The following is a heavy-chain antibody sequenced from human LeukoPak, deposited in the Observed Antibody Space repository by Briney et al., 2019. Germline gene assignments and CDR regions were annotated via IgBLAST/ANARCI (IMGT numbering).Heavy chain of an antibody. V-gene: IGHV3-23*01. CDR3: AKDGVWGTYLSHPYYFDY. J-gene: IGHJ4*02. Sequence: GGSLRLSCAASGFTFSSYAMSWVRQAPGKGLEWVSAISGSGGSTYYADSVKGRFSISRDNSKNTLYLQMNSLRVEDTAVYYCAKDGVWGTYLSHPYYFDYWGQGTLVTVSS. D-gene: IGHD3-16*01. CDR2: ISGSGGST. CDR1: GFTFSSYA.